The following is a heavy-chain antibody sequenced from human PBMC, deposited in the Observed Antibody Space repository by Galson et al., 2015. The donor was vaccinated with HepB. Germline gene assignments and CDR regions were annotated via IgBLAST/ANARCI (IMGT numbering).Heavy chain of an antibody. D-gene: IGHD3-22*01. Sequence: SVKVSCKASGGNFSSYLISWVRQAPGEGLEWMGGIIPLFGTASYAQQFQGRLTITADESTTTAYMELRSLRSEDTAMYFCARPSTKYDSSGPTDSWGQGTLVIVSS. V-gene: IGHV1-69*13. CDR1: GGNFSSYL. J-gene: IGHJ4*02. CDR2: IIPLFGTA. CDR3: ARPSTKYDSSGPTDS.